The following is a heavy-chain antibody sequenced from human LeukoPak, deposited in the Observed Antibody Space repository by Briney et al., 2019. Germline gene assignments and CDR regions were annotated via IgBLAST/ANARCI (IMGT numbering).Heavy chain of an antibody. CDR1: GGSISSSSYY. CDR2: IYYSGST. J-gene: IGHJ4*02. D-gene: IGHD2-15*01. Sequence: SETLSLTCTVSGGSISSSSYYWGWIRQPPGKGLEWIGSIYYSGSTYYNPSLKSRVTISVDTSKNQFSLKLSSVTAADTAVYYCARDGIGRHFDYWGQGTLVTVSS. CDR3: ARDGIGRHFDY. V-gene: IGHV4-39*07.